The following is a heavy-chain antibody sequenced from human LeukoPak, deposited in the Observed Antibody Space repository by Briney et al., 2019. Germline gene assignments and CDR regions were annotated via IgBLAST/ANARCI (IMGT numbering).Heavy chain of an antibody. CDR3: ARRNVVVPAGSTLKSNWFDP. J-gene: IGHJ5*02. D-gene: IGHD2-2*01. CDR2: INHSGST. V-gene: IGHV4-34*01. CDR1: GGSISSYY. Sequence: SETLSLTCTVSGGSISSYYWSWIRQPPGKGLEWIGEINHSGSTDYNPSLKSRVTISVDTSKNQFSLKLSSVTAADTAVYYCARRNVVVPAGSTLKSNWFDPWGQGTLVTVSS.